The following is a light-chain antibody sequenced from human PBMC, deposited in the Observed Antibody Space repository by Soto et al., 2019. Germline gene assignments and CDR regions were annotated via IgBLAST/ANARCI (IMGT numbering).Light chain of an antibody. V-gene: IGKV3-15*01. Sequence: SQSTCALSLPTEDRATXSCRASQSLRSNVAWYLQRPGQAPRLLIYGASARATCIRAMFSGRGSEAEFTLTISTLLHEDVGVSYCHQYNAWLPWTSGQGTKVDIK. J-gene: IGKJ1*01. CDR3: HQYNAWLPWT. CDR1: QSLRSN. CDR2: GAS.